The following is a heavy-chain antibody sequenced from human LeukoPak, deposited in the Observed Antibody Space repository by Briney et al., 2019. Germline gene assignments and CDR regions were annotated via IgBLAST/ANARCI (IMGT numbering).Heavy chain of an antibody. Sequence: SETLSLTCAVYGGSFSGYYWSWIRQPPGKGLEWIGEINHSGSTNYNPSLKSRVTISVDTSKNQSSLKLSSVTAADTAVYYCARYSSPYDSSGYLDYWGQGTLVTVSS. CDR3: ARYSSPYDSSGYLDY. CDR1: GGSFSGYY. V-gene: IGHV4-34*01. CDR2: INHSGST. J-gene: IGHJ4*02. D-gene: IGHD3-22*01.